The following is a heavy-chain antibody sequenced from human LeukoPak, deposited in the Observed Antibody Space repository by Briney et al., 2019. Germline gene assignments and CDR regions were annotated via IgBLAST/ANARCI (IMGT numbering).Heavy chain of an antibody. CDR3: ARGYGDFRVEGRYFHS. CDR2: VHYSGTA. V-gene: IGHV4-59*01. J-gene: IGHJ4*02. D-gene: IGHD4-17*01. Sequence: PSETLSLTCTVSDGSITNYDWSWVRQPPGKGLESIGHVHYSGTASYNPSLRSRVTISIDTSKKHFFLKLKSVTAADTAVYYCARGYGDFRVEGRYFHSWGQGTLVTVSS. CDR1: DGSITNYD.